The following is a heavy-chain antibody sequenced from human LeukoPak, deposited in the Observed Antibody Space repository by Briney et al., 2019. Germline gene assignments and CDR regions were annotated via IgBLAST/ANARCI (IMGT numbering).Heavy chain of an antibody. Sequence: ASVKVSCKSSGYTFASYGISWVRQAPAQGLEWMGWISAYNGDTKYAQHLQRRVSLSTDTSTGTAYIELRSLTSDDTALYYCARDTALIRTPGRPDYWGQGTLVTVSS. D-gene: IGHD3-10*01. CDR3: ARDTALIRTPGRPDY. V-gene: IGHV1-18*01. CDR1: GYTFASYG. J-gene: IGHJ4*02. CDR2: ISAYNGDT.